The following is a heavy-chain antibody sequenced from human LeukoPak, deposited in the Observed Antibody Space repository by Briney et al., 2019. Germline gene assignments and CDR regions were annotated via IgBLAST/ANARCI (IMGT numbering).Heavy chain of an antibody. D-gene: IGHD6-19*01. CDR1: GFTVSTKF. CDR2: ISGSGGST. Sequence: GGSLRLSCAASGFTVSTKFMSWVRQAPGKGLEWVSGISGSGGSTYYADSVKGRFTISRDNSKNTVYLQMNSLRAEDTAVYYCAKSSSGWTSFDYWGQGTLVTVSS. CDR3: AKSSSGWTSFDY. J-gene: IGHJ4*02. V-gene: IGHV3-23*01.